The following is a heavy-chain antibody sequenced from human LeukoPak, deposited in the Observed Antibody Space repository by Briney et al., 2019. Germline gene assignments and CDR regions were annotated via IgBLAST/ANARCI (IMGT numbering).Heavy chain of an antibody. CDR1: GYTLTNYA. D-gene: IGHD3-22*01. CDR3: ARGFDRSGYYPVGFDY. CDR2: INTNTRNP. Sequence: GASVKVSCKASGYTLTNYAMNWVRQAPGQGLQWMGWINTNTRNPTYAQGFTGRFVFSLDTSVSTAYLQISSLKAEDTAVYYCARGFDRSGYYPVGFDYWGQGTLVTVSS. V-gene: IGHV7-4-1*02. J-gene: IGHJ4*02.